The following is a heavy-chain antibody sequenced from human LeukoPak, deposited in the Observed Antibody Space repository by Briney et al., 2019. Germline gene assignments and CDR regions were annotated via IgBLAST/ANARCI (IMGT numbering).Heavy chain of an antibody. CDR2: IIHIGTT. CDR3: ARGTSRVTMLRGAQRPKYNPGNNWFAP. J-gene: IGHJ5*02. CDR1: DDSFSDYY. D-gene: IGHD3-10*01. V-gene: IGHV4-34*01. Sequence: PSETLSLTCAVDDDSFSDYYCSWIRQSPGKGLEWIGEIIHIGTTNYNPSLKCRVTISVDTSKNQFSLKLGSVTAADTDVYYCARGTSRVTMLRGAQRPKYNPGNNWFAPWGQGTLVTVSS.